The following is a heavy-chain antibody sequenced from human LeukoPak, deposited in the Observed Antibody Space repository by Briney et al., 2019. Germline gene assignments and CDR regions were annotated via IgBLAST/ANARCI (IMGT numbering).Heavy chain of an antibody. CDR1: GFTVSSNY. D-gene: IGHD1-26*01. CDR3: ARDVGFIVGATPGAFDI. V-gene: IGHV3-66*01. CDR2: IYSGGNT. Sequence: GGSLRLSCAASGFTVSSNYMTWVRQALGKGLEWVSVIYSGGNTYYADSVKGRFTISRDNTKNTVYLQMNSLRADDTAVYYCARDVGFIVGATPGAFDIWGQGTMVTVSS. J-gene: IGHJ3*02.